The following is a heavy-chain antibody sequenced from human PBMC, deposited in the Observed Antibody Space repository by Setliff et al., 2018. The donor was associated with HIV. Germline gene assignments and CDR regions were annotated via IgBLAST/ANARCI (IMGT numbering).Heavy chain of an antibody. J-gene: IGHJ4*02. Sequence: GESLKISCKASGYSFNRYFIGWVRQMPGKGLEWMAIIYPGDSDTRYSPSFRGQVTISADKSISTVYLQMNSLSADDTAVYYCVRGSGYYYFDNWGQGALVTVSS. CDR1: GYSFNRYF. D-gene: IGHD3-22*01. CDR3: VRGSGYYYFDN. V-gene: IGHV5-51*01. CDR2: IYPGDSDT.